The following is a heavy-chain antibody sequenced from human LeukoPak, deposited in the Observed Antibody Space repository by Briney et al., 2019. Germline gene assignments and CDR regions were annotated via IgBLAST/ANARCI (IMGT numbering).Heavy chain of an antibody. Sequence: GGSLRLSCAASGFTFSSYGMTWVRQAPGKGLEWVSYISSSSSYIYYADSVKGRFTISRDNAKNSLYLQMNSLRAEDTAVYYCARGTTGYSSGWLIDYWGQGTLVTVSS. V-gene: IGHV3-21*05. J-gene: IGHJ4*02. CDR1: GFTFSSYG. D-gene: IGHD6-19*01. CDR3: ARGTTGYSSGWLIDY. CDR2: ISSSSSYI.